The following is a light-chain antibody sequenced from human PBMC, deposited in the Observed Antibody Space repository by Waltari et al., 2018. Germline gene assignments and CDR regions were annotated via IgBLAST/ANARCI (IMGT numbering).Light chain of an antibody. J-gene: IGKJ5*01. CDR1: QNINKY. CDR2: AAS. Sequence: DIQMTQFPSSLSAAVGDRVTITCRASQNINKYLNWYQHKPGKAPKLLIYAASSLLSGVPSRFSGSGSGTDFTLTISSLQPEDFATYYCQQSYGTPQSTFGQGTRLQIK. CDR3: QQSYGTPQST. V-gene: IGKV1-39*01.